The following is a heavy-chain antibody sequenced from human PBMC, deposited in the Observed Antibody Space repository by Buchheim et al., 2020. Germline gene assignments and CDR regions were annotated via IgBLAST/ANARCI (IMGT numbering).Heavy chain of an antibody. Sequence: QVHLVQSGAEVKKPGASVKVSCKASGYTFTRYYMHWVRQAPGQGLEWMGIINPSGGSTRYAQKFQGIVTMTRAPSTSTVPMELSSLRSEDTAVYYCARDMTGRSWLAGGGNSADDWGQGTL. D-gene: IGHD6-13*01. CDR2: INPSGGST. V-gene: IGHV1-46*01. J-gene: IGHJ4*02. CDR1: GYTFTRYY. CDR3: ARDMTGRSWLAGGGNSADD.